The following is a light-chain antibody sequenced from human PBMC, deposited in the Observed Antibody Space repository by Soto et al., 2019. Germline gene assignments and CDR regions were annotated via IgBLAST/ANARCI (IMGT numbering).Light chain of an antibody. V-gene: IGKV1-5*03. CDR3: KQFNSYSWT. CDR2: KAS. J-gene: IGKJ1*01. Sequence: DIQMPQSPSTLSASVGESLAITRRASQSISSWLAWYQRKPGKANKLLIYKASNLESGVPSRFSGSGSGTEFTLTISSLQADEFATYYCKQFNSYSWTFGQGNKVDIK. CDR1: QSISSW.